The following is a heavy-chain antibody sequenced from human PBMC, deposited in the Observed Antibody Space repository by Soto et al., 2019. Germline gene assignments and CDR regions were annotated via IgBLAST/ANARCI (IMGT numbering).Heavy chain of an antibody. Sequence: XXTLSLTCTVSSGSIIGYYWSWIRQPPGKSLEXIGYIXNPGSKNYNPXXGSRVHIXXDPHTNQFSLQLSSVTAADRAVYFCARYPRLDGWGQGTLVTASS. J-gene: IGHJ4*02. V-gene: IGHV4-4*08. CDR3: ARYPRLDG. CDR1: SGSIIGYY. CDR2: IXNPGSK.